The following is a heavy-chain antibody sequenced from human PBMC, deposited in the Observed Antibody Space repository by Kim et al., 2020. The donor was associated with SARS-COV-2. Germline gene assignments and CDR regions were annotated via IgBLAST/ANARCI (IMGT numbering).Heavy chain of an antibody. J-gene: IGHJ4*02. D-gene: IGHD3-22*01. Sequence: GGSLRLSCAASGFTFSSYWMSWVRQAPGKGLEWVANIKQDGSEKYYVDSVKGRFTISRDNAKNSLYLQMNSLRAEDTAVYYCARDLDYYDSSGYYWGQGTLVTVSS. CDR2: IKQDGSEK. V-gene: IGHV3-7*01. CDR3: ARDLDYYDSSGYY. CDR1: GFTFSSYW.